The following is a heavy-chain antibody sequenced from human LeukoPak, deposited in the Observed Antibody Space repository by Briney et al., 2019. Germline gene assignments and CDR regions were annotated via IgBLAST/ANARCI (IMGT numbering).Heavy chain of an antibody. J-gene: IGHJ3*02. D-gene: IGHD4-17*01. CDR3: ATHGDYVAFDI. Sequence: SETLSLTCAVSGGSISSGGYSWSWIRQPPGKGLEWIGYIYHSGSTYYNPSLKSRVTISVDRSKNQFSLKLSSVTAADTAVYYCATHGDYVAFDIWGQGTMVTVSS. V-gene: IGHV4-30-2*01. CDR1: GGSISSGGYS. CDR2: IYHSGST.